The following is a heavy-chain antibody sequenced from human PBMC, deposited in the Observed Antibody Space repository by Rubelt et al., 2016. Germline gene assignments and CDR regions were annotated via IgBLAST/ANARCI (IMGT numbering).Heavy chain of an antibody. D-gene: IGHD1-14*01. CDR1: GYIFSTYG. Sequence: QVQLVQSGSELKKPGASVKVSCKASGYIFSTYGMHWVRQAPGQGLEWVGWMNPNSGNTGYAQKFQGIVTLTRNTATSTDYRGVGGLASDETAIYHCARGDHNFDPWGRGTLVTVSS. J-gene: IGHJ5*02. CDR3: ARGDHNFDP. V-gene: IGHV1-8*01. CDR2: MNPNSGNT.